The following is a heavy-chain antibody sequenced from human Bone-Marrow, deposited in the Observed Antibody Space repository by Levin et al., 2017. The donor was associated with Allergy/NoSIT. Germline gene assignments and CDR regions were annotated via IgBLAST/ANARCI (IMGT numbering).Heavy chain of an antibody. V-gene: IGHV3-30*18. CDR2: ILYDGSNE. CDR3: AKELWSGYYSSPPYYFYGMDV. CDR1: GFPLSTHA. D-gene: IGHD3-3*01. J-gene: IGHJ6*02. Sequence: LSLTCAASGFPLSTHAMHWVRQAPGKGLEWVTVILYDGSNEHYANSVKGRFSISRDISKNMVYLQMNSLRAEDTAVYYCAKELWSGYYSSPPYYFYGMDVWGQGTTVIVSS.